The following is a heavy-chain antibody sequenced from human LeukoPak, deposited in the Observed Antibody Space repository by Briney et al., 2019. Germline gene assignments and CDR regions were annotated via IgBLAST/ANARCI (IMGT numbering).Heavy chain of an antibody. CDR3: ARDPYTADAEYYFDY. Sequence: PGGSLRLSCAASGFTFSSYGMHWVRQAPGKGLEWVAVISYDGSNKYYADSVRGRFTISRDNSKNTLYLQMNSLRAEDTAVYYCARDPYTADAEYYFDYWGQGTLVTVSS. J-gene: IGHJ4*02. V-gene: IGHV3-30*19. D-gene: IGHD5-18*01. CDR1: GFTFSSYG. CDR2: ISYDGSNK.